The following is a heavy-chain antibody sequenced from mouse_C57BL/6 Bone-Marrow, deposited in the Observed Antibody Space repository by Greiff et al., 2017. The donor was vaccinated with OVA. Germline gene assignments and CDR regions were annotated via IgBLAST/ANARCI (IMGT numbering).Heavy chain of an antibody. CDR1: GYTFTSYG. V-gene: IGHV1-81*01. D-gene: IGHD2-1*01. Sequence: QVQLKESGAELARPGASVKLSCKASGYTFTSYGISWVKQRTGQGLEWIGEIYPRSGNAYYNEKFKGKATLTADKSSSTAYMELRSLTSEDSAVYVCAIYGNTDYWGQGTSVTVSS. CDR2: IYPRSGNA. J-gene: IGHJ4*01. CDR3: AIYGNTDY.